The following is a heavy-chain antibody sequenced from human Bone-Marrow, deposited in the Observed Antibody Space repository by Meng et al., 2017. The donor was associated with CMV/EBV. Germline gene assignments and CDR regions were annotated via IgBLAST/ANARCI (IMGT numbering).Heavy chain of an antibody. V-gene: IGHV3-7*01. Sequence: GGSLRLSCAASGFIFSRYWMTWVRQAPGKGLEWVANIKQDGSEKYYVDSVKGRFTISRDNAKKSLNLQMNSLRAEDTAVYYCAKDHTAMVFYYYYYGMDVWGQRTTVTGSS. J-gene: IGHJ6*02. CDR1: GFIFSRYW. CDR2: IKQDGSEK. D-gene: IGHD5-18*01. CDR3: AKDHTAMVFYYYYYGMDV.